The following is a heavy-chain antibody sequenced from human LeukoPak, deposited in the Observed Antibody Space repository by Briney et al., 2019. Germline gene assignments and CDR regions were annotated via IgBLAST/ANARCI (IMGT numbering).Heavy chain of an antibody. V-gene: IGHV4-34*01. Sequence: PSETLSLTCAVYGGSFSGYYWSWIRQPPGKGLEWIGEINHSGSTNYNPSLKSRVTISVDTSKNQFSLKLSSVTAADTAVYYCARHRGPTRGQYCSSTSCYRGPRSFDYWGQGTLATVSP. J-gene: IGHJ4*02. CDR2: INHSGST. D-gene: IGHD2-2*01. CDR1: GGSFSGYY. CDR3: ARHRGPTRGQYCSSTSCYRGPRSFDY.